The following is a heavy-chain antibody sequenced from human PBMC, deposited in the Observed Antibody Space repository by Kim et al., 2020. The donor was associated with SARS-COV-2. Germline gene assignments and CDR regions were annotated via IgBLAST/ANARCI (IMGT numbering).Heavy chain of an antibody. CDR2: IYYSGST. CDR1: GGSISSSSYY. V-gene: IGHV4-39*07. Sequence: SETLSLTCTVSGGSISSSSYYWGWIRQPPGKGLEWIGSIYYSGSTYYNPSLKSRVTISVDTSKNQFSLKLSSVTAADTAVYYCARDQGLELLQDWGQGTLVTVSS. CDR3: ARDQGLELLQD. D-gene: IGHD1-7*01. J-gene: IGHJ4*02.